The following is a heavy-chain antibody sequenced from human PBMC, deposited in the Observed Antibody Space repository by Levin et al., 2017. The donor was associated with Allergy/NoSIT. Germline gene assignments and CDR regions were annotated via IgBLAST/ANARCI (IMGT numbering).Heavy chain of an antibody. CDR2: MNPNSGNT. CDR3: ATQKWERLRSYSYYGMDV. CDR1: GYTFTNYD. J-gene: IGHJ6*02. Sequence: ASVKVSCKASGYTFTNYDINWVRQATGQGLEWMGWMNPNSGNTGYAQKFQGRVTLTRTSSISTAYMELRSLTSEDTAVYYCATQKWERLRSYSYYGMDVWGQGTTVTVSS. V-gene: IGHV1-8*01. D-gene: IGHD1-26*01.